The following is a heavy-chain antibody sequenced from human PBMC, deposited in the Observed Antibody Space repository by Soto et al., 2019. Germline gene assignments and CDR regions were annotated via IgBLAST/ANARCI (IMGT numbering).Heavy chain of an antibody. CDR1: GGYSINGYGC. Sequence: SVRYGFAGGYSINGYGCWSWIRQPPGKGLEWVGNIYYSGSTYYNPSLKSRVTISVDTSKNQFSLKLSSVTAADTAVYYCAREYGRYYTGMAVWGQGTTVTVSS. J-gene: IGHJ6*02. CDR2: IYYSGST. CDR3: AREYGRYYTGMAV. V-gene: IGHV4-30-4*01. D-gene: IGHD3-10*01.